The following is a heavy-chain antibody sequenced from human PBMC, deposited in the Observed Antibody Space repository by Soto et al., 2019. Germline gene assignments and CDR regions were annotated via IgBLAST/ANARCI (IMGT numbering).Heavy chain of an antibody. D-gene: IGHD6-13*01. CDR2: IKQDGNEK. CDR3: ARGYTSSWYVGAFDI. CDR1: KFTFSNYW. Sequence: EVQLVESGGGLVQPGGSLRLSCAASKFTFSNYWMSWVRQAPGKGLEWVANIKQDGNEKYYVDSVKGRFTISRDNVKNSLYLQMDSLRAEDTAVYYCARGYTSSWYVGAFDIWGQGTMVTVSS. J-gene: IGHJ3*02. V-gene: IGHV3-7*01.